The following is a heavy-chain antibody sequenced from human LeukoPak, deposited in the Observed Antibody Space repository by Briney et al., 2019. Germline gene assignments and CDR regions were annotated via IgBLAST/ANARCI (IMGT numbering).Heavy chain of an antibody. CDR2: ISSNGGST. V-gene: IGHV3-64*01. D-gene: IGHD1-26*01. Sequence: GGSLRLSCAASGFTFSSYAMHWVRQAPGKGLEYVSAISSNGGSTYYANSVKGRFTISRDNSKNTLYLRMGSLRAEDMAVYYCARDTDSGSYQTTKGFDYWGQGTLVTVSS. J-gene: IGHJ4*02. CDR3: ARDTDSGSYQTTKGFDY. CDR1: GFTFSSYA.